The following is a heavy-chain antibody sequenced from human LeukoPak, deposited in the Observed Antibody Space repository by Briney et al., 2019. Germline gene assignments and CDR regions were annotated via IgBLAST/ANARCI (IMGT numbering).Heavy chain of an antibody. CDR1: GFTFSSYA. V-gene: IGHV3-30-3*01. CDR2: ISYDGSNK. CDR3: AKGQAFVVGARRNWFDP. Sequence: GGSLRLSCAASGFTFSSYAMHWVRQAPGKGLEWVAVISYDGSNKYYADSVKGRFTISRDNSKNTLYLQMNSLRAEDTAVYYCAKGQAFVVGARRNWFDPWGQGTLVTVSS. D-gene: IGHD1-26*01. J-gene: IGHJ5*02.